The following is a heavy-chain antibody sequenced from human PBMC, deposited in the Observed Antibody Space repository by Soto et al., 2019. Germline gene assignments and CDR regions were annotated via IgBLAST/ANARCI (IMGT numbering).Heavy chain of an antibody. V-gene: IGHV4-59*08. CDR3: ASSRNYYYYGMDV. CDR2: IYSSGST. J-gene: IGHJ6*02. CDR1: DESINIYY. Sequence: QVQLRESGPGLVKPSETLSLTCTVSDESINIYYWSWIRQPPGRGLEWIGYIYSSGSTNYNPSLKSRVTISLDTSKTQCSLRLTAVTAADTAVYYCASSRNYYYYGMDVWGQGTTVTVSS.